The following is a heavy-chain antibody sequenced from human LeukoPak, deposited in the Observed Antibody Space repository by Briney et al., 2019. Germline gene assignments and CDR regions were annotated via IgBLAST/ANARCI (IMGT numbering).Heavy chain of an antibody. CDR3: ARGFSIFGVIQFDP. Sequence: GASVKVSCKASGYTFTSYDISWVRQATGQGLEWMGWMNPNSGNTGYAQKFQGRVTMTRNTSISTAYMELSSLRSEDTAVYYCARGFSIFGVIQFDPWGQGTLVTVSS. CDR2: MNPNSGNT. J-gene: IGHJ5*02. V-gene: IGHV1-8*01. D-gene: IGHD3-3*01. CDR1: GYTFTSYD.